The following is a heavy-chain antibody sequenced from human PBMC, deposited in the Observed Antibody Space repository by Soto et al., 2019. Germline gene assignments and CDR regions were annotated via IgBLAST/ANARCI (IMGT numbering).Heavy chain of an antibody. J-gene: IGHJ6*02. Sequence: QVQLVQSGGEVKKPGASVKVSCKASGYTFTSYGISWVRQAPGQGLEWMGWISGYNGKTNYAQKVQDRVTMTTDTPTRTFYMDWRSLSSQERAVYYCARGGGLPYYYYGMDVGGQGTTVTVSS. CDR3: ARGGGLPYYYYGMDV. D-gene: IGHD3-16*01. CDR1: GYTFTSYG. V-gene: IGHV1-18*01. CDR2: ISGYNGKT.